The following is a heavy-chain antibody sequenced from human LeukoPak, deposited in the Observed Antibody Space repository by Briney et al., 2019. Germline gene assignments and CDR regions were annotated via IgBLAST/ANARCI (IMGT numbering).Heavy chain of an antibody. V-gene: IGHV4-39*01. CDR1: GGSISSSSYY. CDR2: IYYSGST. J-gene: IGHJ6*03. D-gene: IGHD6-6*01. Sequence: PSEALSLPCPCSGGSISSSSYYWGWIRQPPGKGLEWIWSIYYSGSTYYNPSLKSRVTISVDTSKNQFSLKLSSVTAADTAVYYCARGSSSNDYYYYMDVWGKGTTVTVSS. CDR3: ARGSSSNDYYYYMDV.